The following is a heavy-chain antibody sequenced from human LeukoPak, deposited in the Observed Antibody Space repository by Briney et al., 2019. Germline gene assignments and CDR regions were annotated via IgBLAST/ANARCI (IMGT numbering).Heavy chain of an antibody. J-gene: IGHJ4*02. CDR2: ISKSGGST. V-gene: IGHV3-64*01. Sequence: GGSLRLSCAGSGFSFSSYPMHWIRQAPGKGLEYVSGISKSGGSTYYANSVKGRFTISRDNSKNTLYLQMGSLRAEDMAVYYCASTYDLDSSGYYPLDYWGQGTLVTVSS. CDR3: ASTYDLDSSGYYPLDY. D-gene: IGHD3-22*01. CDR1: GFSFSSYP.